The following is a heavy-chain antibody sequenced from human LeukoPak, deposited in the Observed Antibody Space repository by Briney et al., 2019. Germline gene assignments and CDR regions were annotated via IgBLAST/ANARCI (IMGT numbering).Heavy chain of an antibody. J-gene: IGHJ6*02. CDR2: ISYDGSNK. Sequence: GRSLRLSCAASGFTFSSYAMHWVRQAPGKGLEWVAVISYDGSNKYYADSVKGRFTISRDNSKNTLYLQMNSLRAEDTAVYYCASGSYEGLLYYYYGMDVWGQGTTVTVSS. CDR3: ASGSYEGLLYYYYGMDV. V-gene: IGHV3-30-3*01. CDR1: GFTFSSYA. D-gene: IGHD3-22*01.